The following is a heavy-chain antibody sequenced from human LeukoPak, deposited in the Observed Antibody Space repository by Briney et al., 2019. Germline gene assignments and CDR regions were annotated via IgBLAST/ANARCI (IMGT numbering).Heavy chain of an antibody. J-gene: IGHJ4*02. CDR1: GGSISSSSYY. CDR2: IYYSGST. D-gene: IGHD6-13*01. V-gene: IGHV4-39*07. Sequence: PSETLSLTCTVSGGSISSSSYYWGWIRQPPGKGLEWIGSIYYSGSTYYNPSLKSRVTISVDTSKNQFSLKLSSVTAADTAVYYCARYSSSWYVRASGEVYFDYWGQGTLVTVSS. CDR3: ARYSSSWYVRASGEVYFDY.